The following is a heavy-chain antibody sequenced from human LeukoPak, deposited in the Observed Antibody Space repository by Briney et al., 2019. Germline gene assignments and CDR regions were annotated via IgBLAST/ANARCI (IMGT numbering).Heavy chain of an antibody. J-gene: IGHJ4*02. CDR2: IYHSGSP. CDR3: ARGIGGWSFDY. Sequence: PSGTLSLTCALSGGSISSSNWWSGVGQPPGKGLEWIGEIYHSGSPNYNPSLKSRVNIPVDKSKNQFSLKLSSVTAEDTAVYYCARGIGGWSFDYWGQGTLVTVSS. D-gene: IGHD6-19*01. V-gene: IGHV4-4*02. CDR1: GGSISSSNW.